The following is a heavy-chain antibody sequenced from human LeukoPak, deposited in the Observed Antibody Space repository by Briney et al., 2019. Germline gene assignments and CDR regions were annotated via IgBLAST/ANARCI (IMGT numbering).Heavy chain of an antibody. Sequence: GGSLRLSCAASGFTFSDYYMSWIRQAPGKGLEWVSYISSSGSTIYYADSVKGRFTTSRDNAKNSLYLQMNSLRAEDTAVYYCARDSRVGATSNFDYWGQGTLVTVSS. CDR2: ISSSGSTI. V-gene: IGHV3-11*04. D-gene: IGHD1-26*01. CDR1: GFTFSDYY. CDR3: ARDSRVGATSNFDY. J-gene: IGHJ4*02.